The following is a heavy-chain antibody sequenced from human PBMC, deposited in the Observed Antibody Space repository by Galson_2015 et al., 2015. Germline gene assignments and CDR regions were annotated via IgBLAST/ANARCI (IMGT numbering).Heavy chain of an antibody. Sequence: FLRLSCAASGFIFSSNAMTWVRQAPGKGLKWVASISASGGNTYSADSVKGRFTISRDNSKSTVYLQMNSLRVEDTAVYYCAKGGMGVRFGYWGQGTLVTVSS. CDR1: GFIFSSNA. J-gene: IGHJ4*02. D-gene: IGHD3-10*01. V-gene: IGHV3-23*01. CDR3: AKGGMGVRFGY. CDR2: ISASGGNT.